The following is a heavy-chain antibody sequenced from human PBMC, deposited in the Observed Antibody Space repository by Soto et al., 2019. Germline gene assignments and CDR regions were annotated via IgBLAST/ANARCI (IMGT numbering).Heavy chain of an antibody. V-gene: IGHV4-59*01. J-gene: IGHJ6*04. CDR2: IYYSGST. CDR1: GGSISRYY. CDR3: ARVPGKGGEQGYSVLAF. Sequence: SETLSLTCTVSGGSISRYYWIWIRQPPGKGLEWIGYIYYSGSTNYNPSLKSRVTISVDTSKNQFSLKLSSVTAADTAVYYCARVPGKGGEQGYSVLAFWGKGTTVPVSP. D-gene: IGHD2-15*01.